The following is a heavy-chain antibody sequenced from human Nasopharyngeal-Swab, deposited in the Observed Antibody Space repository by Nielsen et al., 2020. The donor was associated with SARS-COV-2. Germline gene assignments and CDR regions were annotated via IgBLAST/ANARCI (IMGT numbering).Heavy chain of an antibody. CDR3: ARDAYSSRGLYDYGLDV. Sequence: SETLSLTCTVSGGSISSYYWSWIRQPPGKGLEWIGYIFYSGSTNYNPSLKSRVTISVDTSKNQFSLKLSSVTAADTAVYYCARDAYSSRGLYDYGLDVWGQGTTVTVSS. CDR2: IFYSGST. CDR1: GGSISSYY. J-gene: IGHJ6*02. V-gene: IGHV4-59*01. D-gene: IGHD6-13*01.